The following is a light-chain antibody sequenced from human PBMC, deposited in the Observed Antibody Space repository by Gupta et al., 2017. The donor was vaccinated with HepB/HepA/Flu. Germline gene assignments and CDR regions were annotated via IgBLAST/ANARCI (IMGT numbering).Light chain of an antibody. CDR2: EDD. Sequence: SYGLAQPPSLSVSPGQTASITFSGVTLGDMYTSWYQQRPGHSPVLVIYEDDQRPSGIPARFSGSKSGNTATLTISGSQAVEEADYYCQAWDGPTYLYVFGPGTKVTVL. J-gene: IGLJ1*01. CDR1: TLGDMY. V-gene: IGLV3-1*01. CDR3: QAWDGPTYLYV.